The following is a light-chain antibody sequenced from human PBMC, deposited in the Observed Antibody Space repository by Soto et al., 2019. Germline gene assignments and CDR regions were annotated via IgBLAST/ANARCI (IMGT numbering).Light chain of an antibody. CDR2: DAS. Sequence: EIVLTQSPATLSLCPWERATLSCRASQSVSRYLAWYQQKPVQAPRLLIYDASNRATGIPARFSGSGSGTDFTLTISSLEPEDFAVYYCQQRSNWPPITFGQGTRLEIK. CDR3: QQRSNWPPIT. J-gene: IGKJ5*01. CDR1: QSVSRY. V-gene: IGKV3-11*01.